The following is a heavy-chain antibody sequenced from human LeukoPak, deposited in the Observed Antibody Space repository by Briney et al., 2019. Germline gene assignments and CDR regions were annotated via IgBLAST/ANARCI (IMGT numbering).Heavy chain of an antibody. CDR3: ARQGGYGDSTHLDY. CDR2: IYYTGST. D-gene: IGHD4-17*01. Sequence: PSETLSLTCTVSGGSISGHYWSWVRQPPGKGLEWIGYIYYTGSTKYNPSLKSQVTISVDTSKNQFSLKLSSVTTGDTALYYCARQGGYGDSTHLDYWGRGTLVTVSS. J-gene: IGHJ4*02. CDR1: GGSISGHY. V-gene: IGHV4-59*11.